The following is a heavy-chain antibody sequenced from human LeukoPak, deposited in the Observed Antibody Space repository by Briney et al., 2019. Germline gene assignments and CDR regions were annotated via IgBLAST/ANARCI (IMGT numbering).Heavy chain of an antibody. Sequence: SETLSLTCTVSGGSISSSGYYWGWIRQPPGKGLEWIGEINHSGSTNYNPSLKSRVTISVDTSKNQFSLKLSSVTAADTAVYYCARKGRGYSNSWYGPSLDYWGQGTLVTVSS. D-gene: IGHD6-13*01. CDR2: INHSGST. V-gene: IGHV4-39*07. CDR1: GGSISSSGYY. CDR3: ARKGRGYSNSWYGPSLDY. J-gene: IGHJ4*02.